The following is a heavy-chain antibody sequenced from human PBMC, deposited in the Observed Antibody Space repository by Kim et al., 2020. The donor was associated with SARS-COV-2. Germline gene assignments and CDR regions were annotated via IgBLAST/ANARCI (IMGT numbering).Heavy chain of an antibody. CDR2: MNPNSGNT. CDR1: GYTFTSYD. CDR3: ARGPTKKYSSSRGDWFDP. D-gene: IGHD6-13*01. Sequence: ASVKVSCKASGYTFTSYDINWVRQATGQGLEWMGWMNPNSGNTGYAQKFQGRVTMTRNTSISTAYMELSSLRSEDTAVYYCARGPTKKYSSSRGDWFDPWGQGTLVTVSS. V-gene: IGHV1-8*01. J-gene: IGHJ5*02.